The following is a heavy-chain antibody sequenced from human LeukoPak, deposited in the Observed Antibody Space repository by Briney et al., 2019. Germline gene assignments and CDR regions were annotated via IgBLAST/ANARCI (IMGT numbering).Heavy chain of an antibody. CDR2: ISAYNGNT. CDR1: GYTFTSYG. CDR3: ARVTKYSSSWYWFHDAFDI. V-gene: IGHV1-18*01. D-gene: IGHD6-13*01. Sequence: ASVKVSCKASGYTFTSYGISWVRQAPGQGLEWMGWISAYNGNTNYAQKLQGRVTMTTDTSTSTAYMELRSLRSDDTAVYYCARVTKYSSSWYWFHDAFDIWGQGTMVTVSS. J-gene: IGHJ3*02.